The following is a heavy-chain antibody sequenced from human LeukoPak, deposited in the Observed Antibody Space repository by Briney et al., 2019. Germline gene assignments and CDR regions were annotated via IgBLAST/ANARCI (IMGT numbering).Heavy chain of an antibody. Sequence: GGSLRLSCAASGSTFSSYWMSWVRQAPGKGLEWVANIKQDGSEKYYVDSVKGRFTISRDNAKNSLYLQMNSLRAEDTAVYYCARATYYYDSSGELLDYWGQGTLVTVSS. CDR1: GSTFSSYW. CDR3: ARATYYYDSSGELLDY. D-gene: IGHD3-22*01. CDR2: IKQDGSEK. V-gene: IGHV3-7*01. J-gene: IGHJ4*02.